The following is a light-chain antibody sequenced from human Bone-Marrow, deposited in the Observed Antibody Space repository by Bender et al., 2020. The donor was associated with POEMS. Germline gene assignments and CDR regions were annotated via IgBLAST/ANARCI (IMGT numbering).Light chain of an antibody. CDR2: KDT. J-gene: IGLJ3*02. CDR3: QSADSSGTYVV. Sequence: FELTQTPSVSVSPGQTARITCSGDALPNKYANWYQLKPGQAPVMVIYKDTERPSGIPERFSGSGSGTTVTLTISGVQAEDEADYYCQSADSSGTYVVFGGGTKLTVL. V-gene: IGLV3-25*03. CDR1: ALPNKY.